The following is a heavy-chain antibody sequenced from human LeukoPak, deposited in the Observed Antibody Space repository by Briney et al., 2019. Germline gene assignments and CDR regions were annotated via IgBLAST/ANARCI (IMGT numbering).Heavy chain of an antibody. CDR3: AKDDNYIRFLS. V-gene: IGHV3-23*01. CDR2: ITGSGGNR. Sequence: PAGGSLRLSCAASGFTFSSHGMNWVRQAPGKGLEWVSGITGSGGNRYYADSVKGRFTISRDNSKNTLYLQMNSLRAEDTAVYYCAKDDNYIRFLSWGQGTLVTVSS. CDR1: GFTFSSHG. D-gene: IGHD3-16*01. J-gene: IGHJ5*02.